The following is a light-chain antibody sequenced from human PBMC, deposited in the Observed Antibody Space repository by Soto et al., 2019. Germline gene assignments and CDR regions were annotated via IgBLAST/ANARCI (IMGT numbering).Light chain of an antibody. Sequence: DIVMTQSPLSLPVTPGEPASISCRSSQSLLHSNGYNYLDWYLQKPGQSPQLLIYLGSNRASGVPDRVSGSGSATYFTVKISRVEAEDVGVYYCMQGATFGQGTKVEFK. CDR1: QSLLHSNGYNY. CDR3: MQGAT. J-gene: IGKJ1*01. V-gene: IGKV2-28*01. CDR2: LGS.